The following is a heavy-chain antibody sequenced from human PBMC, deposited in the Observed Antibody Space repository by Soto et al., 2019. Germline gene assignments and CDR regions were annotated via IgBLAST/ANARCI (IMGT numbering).Heavy chain of an antibody. J-gene: IGHJ4*02. V-gene: IGHV4-61*01. CDR2: VYHTGRT. D-gene: IGHD3-3*01. CDR3: ARDFAYFDS. CDR1: GGSFKSGSYS. Sequence: QVQLQESGPGLVKPSETLSLTCTVSGGSFKSGSYSWSWIRQPPGKGLEWIGYVYHTGRTSYNPSLKSRVSISMDTSKNQYSLNLDSVTAADTAVYFCARDFAYFDSWGQGTLVTGSS.